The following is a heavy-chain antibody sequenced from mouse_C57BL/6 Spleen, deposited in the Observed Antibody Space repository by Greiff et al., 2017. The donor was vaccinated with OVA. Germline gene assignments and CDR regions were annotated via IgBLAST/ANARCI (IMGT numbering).Heavy chain of an antibody. D-gene: IGHD1-1*01. Sequence: EVQLQQSGAELVRPGASVKLSCTASGFNIKDDYMHWVKQRPEQGLEWIGWIDPENGDTEYASKFQGKATITADTSSNTAYLQLSSLTSEDTAGYYCTADYYGSTPFDYWGQGTTLTVSS. J-gene: IGHJ2*01. CDR1: GFNIKDDY. CDR2: IDPENGDT. CDR3: TADYYGSTPFDY. V-gene: IGHV14-4*01.